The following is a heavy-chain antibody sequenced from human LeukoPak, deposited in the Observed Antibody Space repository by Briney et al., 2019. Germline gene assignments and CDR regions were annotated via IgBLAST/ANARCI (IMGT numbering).Heavy chain of an antibody. CDR3: ALLGYCSSTSCYVFDY. J-gene: IGHJ4*02. V-gene: IGHV1-46*01. D-gene: IGHD2-2*01. CDR1: GYTFTNYY. CDR2: INPSGGST. Sequence: ASVKVSCKASGYTFTNYYMHWVRQVLGQGLEWMGIINPSGGSTSYAQKFQGRVTMTRDTSTSTVYMELSSLRSEDTAVYYCALLGYCSSTSCYVFDYWGQGTLVTVSS.